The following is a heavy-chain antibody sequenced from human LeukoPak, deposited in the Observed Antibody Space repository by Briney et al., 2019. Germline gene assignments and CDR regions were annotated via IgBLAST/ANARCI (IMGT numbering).Heavy chain of an antibody. D-gene: IGHD3-22*01. CDR2: ISYDGSNK. CDR3: ARDHSSGHWNFDY. Sequence: PGRSLRLSCAASGFTFSSYAMHWVRQAPGKGLERVAVISYDGSNKYYADSVKGRFTISRDNSKNTLYLQMNSLRAEDTAVYYCARDHSSGHWNFDYWGQGTLVTVSS. V-gene: IGHV3-30*01. J-gene: IGHJ4*02. CDR1: GFTFSSYA.